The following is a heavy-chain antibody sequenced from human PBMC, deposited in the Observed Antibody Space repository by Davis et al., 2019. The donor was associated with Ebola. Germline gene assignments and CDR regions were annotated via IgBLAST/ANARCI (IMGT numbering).Heavy chain of an antibody. J-gene: IGHJ3*01. D-gene: IGHD3-22*01. CDR1: DYTFTSYG. CDR3: ARRRWSSSGCIFS. Sequence: AASVKVSCKASDYTFTSYGISWVRQAPGQGLEWMGWISVYNGDTNYAQKLQGRATMTTDTSTSTAYMELRSLRSEDTAVYYCARRRWSSSGCIFSWGQGTMVTVSS. CDR2: ISVYNGDT. V-gene: IGHV1-18*04.